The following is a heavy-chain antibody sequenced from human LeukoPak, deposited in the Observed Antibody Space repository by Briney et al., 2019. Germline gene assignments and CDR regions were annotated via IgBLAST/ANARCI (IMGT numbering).Heavy chain of an antibody. CDR1: GYTFTSYG. Sequence: ASVKVSCKASGYTFTSYGVSWVRQAPGQGLKWMGCISGSNGNTNYAQKLQGRVTMTTDTSTSTAYMELRSLRSDDTAVYYCARYPLSYSSNWHYYFDYWGQGTLLTVSS. CDR3: ARYPLSYSSNWHYYFDY. D-gene: IGHD6-13*01. V-gene: IGHV1-18*01. CDR2: ISGSNGNT. J-gene: IGHJ4*02.